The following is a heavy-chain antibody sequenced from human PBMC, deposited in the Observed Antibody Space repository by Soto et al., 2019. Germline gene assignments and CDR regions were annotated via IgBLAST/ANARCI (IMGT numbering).Heavy chain of an antibody. V-gene: IGHV3-30-3*01. CDR1: GFTFSSYA. CDR3: ARDPPTAYYYDSSGSYYFDY. Sequence: QVQLVESGGGVVQPGRSLRLSCAASGFTFSSYAMHWVRQAPGKGLEWVAVISYDGSNKYYADSVKGRFTISRDNSKNTLYLQMNSLRAEDSAVYYCARDPPTAYYYDSSGSYYFDYWGQGTLVTVSS. D-gene: IGHD3-22*01. J-gene: IGHJ4*02. CDR2: ISYDGSNK.